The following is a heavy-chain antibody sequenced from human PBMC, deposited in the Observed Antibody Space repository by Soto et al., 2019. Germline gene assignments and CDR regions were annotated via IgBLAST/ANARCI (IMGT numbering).Heavy chain of an antibody. J-gene: IGHJ4*02. V-gene: IGHV1-8*01. D-gene: IGHD3-10*01. Sequence: QVQLVQSGAEVKKPGASVKVSCKASGYTFTSYDINWVRQATGQGREWMGWMNPNSGNTGYAQKFQGRDTMTRNTSISTAYMELSSLRSEDTAVYYCARGAYYYGSGSYYNGIAYWGQGTLVTVSS. CDR3: ARGAYYYGSGSYYNGIAY. CDR2: MNPNSGNT. CDR1: GYTFTSYD.